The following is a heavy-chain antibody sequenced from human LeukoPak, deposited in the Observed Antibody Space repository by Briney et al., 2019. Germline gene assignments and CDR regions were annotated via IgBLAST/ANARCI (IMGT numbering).Heavy chain of an antibody. CDR2: IPSSGDGT. Sequence: GESLKISCAASGFTFRNYAMTWVRQAPGKGLEWVSSIPSSGDGTYYADSVKGRFTISRDNSKNMLYLQMNSLRAEDTAVYYCARRTSGAFDFWDQGTLVTVSS. CDR1: GFTFRNYA. D-gene: IGHD5-12*01. J-gene: IGHJ4*02. V-gene: IGHV3-23*01. CDR3: ARRTSGAFDF.